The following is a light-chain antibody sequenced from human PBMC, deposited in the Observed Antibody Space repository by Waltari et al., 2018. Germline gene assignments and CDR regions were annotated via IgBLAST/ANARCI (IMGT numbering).Light chain of an antibody. CDR1: SSDVGGYNY. V-gene: IGLV2-14*01. J-gene: IGLJ1*01. CDR2: EVS. CDR3: SSYASSNHYV. Sequence: QSALTQPASVSGSPGQSITISCTGTSSDVGGYNYVSWYQQHPGKAPKLIIYEVSNRPAGVSNRFSGSKSGNTASLTITGRQAEDEADYYCSSYASSNHYVFGTGTKVTVL.